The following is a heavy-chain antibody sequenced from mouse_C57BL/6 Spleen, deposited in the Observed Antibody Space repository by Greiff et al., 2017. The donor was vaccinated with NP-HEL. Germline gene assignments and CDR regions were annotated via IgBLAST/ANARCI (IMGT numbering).Heavy chain of an antibody. CDR2: IDPNSGGT. D-gene: IGHD1-1*01. CDR1: GYTFTSYW. CDR3: ARRDYGSSDECFDV. Sequence: QVQLQQPGAELVKPGASVKLSCKASGYTFTSYWMHWVKQRPGRGLEWIGRIDPNSGGTKYNEKFKSKATLTVDKPSSTAYMQLSSLTCEDSAVYYGARRDYGSSDECFDVWGTGTTVTVSS. J-gene: IGHJ1*03. V-gene: IGHV1-72*01.